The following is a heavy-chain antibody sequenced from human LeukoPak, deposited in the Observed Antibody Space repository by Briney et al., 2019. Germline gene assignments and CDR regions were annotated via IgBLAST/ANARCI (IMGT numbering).Heavy chain of an antibody. CDR1: GFTFSSYW. CDR2: IKGDGSDN. CDR3: ARDLGYYRADY. D-gene: IGHD1-26*01. Sequence: GGSLRPSRAASGFTFSSYWMSWVRQAPGKGLEWVANIKGDGSDNHYVDSVRGRFTISRDNAKNSLYLQMNSLRAEDTAVYYCARDLGYYRADYWGQGTLVTVSS. V-gene: IGHV3-7*04. J-gene: IGHJ4*02.